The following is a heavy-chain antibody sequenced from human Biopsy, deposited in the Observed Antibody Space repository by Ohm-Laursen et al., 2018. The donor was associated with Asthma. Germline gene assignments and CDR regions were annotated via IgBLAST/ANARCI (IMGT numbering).Heavy chain of an antibody. J-gene: IGHJ6*02. Sequence: SVMASCKASGGTFSSYEINWGRQAPGQGLEWMGGIIPIFETAHYAQKFRGRITINADESTSTIYMVLSSLRSEDTAVYYCARDVSYGSGGSGVWGQGTMVTVSS. V-gene: IGHV1-69*13. CDR1: GGTFSSYE. D-gene: IGHD3-10*01. CDR3: ARDVSYGSGGSGV. CDR2: IIPIFETA.